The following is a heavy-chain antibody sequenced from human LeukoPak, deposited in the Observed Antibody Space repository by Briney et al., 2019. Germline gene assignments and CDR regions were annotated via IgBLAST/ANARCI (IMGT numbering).Heavy chain of an antibody. CDR2: ISSSSNYI. Sequence: QPGGSLRLSCAASGFTFSNYNMNWVRQAPGKGLEWVSSISSSSNYIYYADSVKGRFTISRDNAKNSLFLQMNSLRAEDTAVYYCAKDLEDDAFDIWGQGTMVTVSS. CDR3: AKDLEDDAFDI. J-gene: IGHJ3*02. D-gene: IGHD5-24*01. CDR1: GFTFSNYN. V-gene: IGHV3-21*01.